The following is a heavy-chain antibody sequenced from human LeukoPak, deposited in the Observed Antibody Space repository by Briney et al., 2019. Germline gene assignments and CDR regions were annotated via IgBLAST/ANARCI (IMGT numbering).Heavy chain of an antibody. Sequence: PGGSLRLSCAASGFTVSSNYMSWVRQAPGKGLEWVSVIYSGGSTYYADSVKGRFTISRDNSKNTLYLQMNSLRAEDTAVYYCARDSSSWYGAFDYWGQGTLVTVSS. CDR3: ARDSSSWYGAFDY. CDR2: IYSGGST. D-gene: IGHD6-13*01. J-gene: IGHJ4*02. V-gene: IGHV3-53*01. CDR1: GFTVSSNY.